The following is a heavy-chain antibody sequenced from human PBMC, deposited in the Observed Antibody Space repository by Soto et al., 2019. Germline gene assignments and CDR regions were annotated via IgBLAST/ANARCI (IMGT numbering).Heavy chain of an antibody. CDR2: IDNSGST. D-gene: IGHD3-3*01. CDR1: GSSISNFF. J-gene: IGHJ4*02. CDR3: ARGGQDFWSGPFDY. V-gene: IGHV4-4*07. Sequence: LSLTCTVSGSSISNFFCNWIRQPAGKRLEWIGRIDNSGSTNYNPSLKSRITMSADTSRNQFSLKLNSVTAADTAVYYCARGGQDFWSGPFDYWGQGALVT.